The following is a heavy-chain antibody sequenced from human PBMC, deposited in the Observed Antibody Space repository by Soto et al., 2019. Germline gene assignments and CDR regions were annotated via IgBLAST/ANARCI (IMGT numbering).Heavy chain of an antibody. CDR1: GFTFSSYG. D-gene: IGHD4-17*01. J-gene: IGHJ5*02. CDR2: IWYDGSNK. Sequence: QVQLVESGGGVVQPGRSLRLSCAASGFTFSSYGMHWVRQAPGKGLEWVAVIWYDGSNKYYADSVKGRFTISRDNSKNTLYLQMNSLRAEDTAVYYCARDPHDYGDGGGFDPWGQGTLVTVSS. CDR3: ARDPHDYGDGGGFDP. V-gene: IGHV3-33*01.